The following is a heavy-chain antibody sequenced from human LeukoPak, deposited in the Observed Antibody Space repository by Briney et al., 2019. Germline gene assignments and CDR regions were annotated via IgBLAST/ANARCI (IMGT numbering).Heavy chain of an antibody. V-gene: IGHV1-18*01. CDR2: ISAYNGNS. Sequence: ASVKVSCKAYGYTFMSYGISWVRQAPGQGLEWMGWISAYNGNSNYAQKLQGRVTMTTDTSTSTAYMELRSLRSDDTAVYYCARYYYDSSGYYYYDYYYMDVWGKGTTVTVSS. J-gene: IGHJ6*03. CDR1: GYTFMSYG. CDR3: ARYYYDSSGYYYYDYYYMDV. D-gene: IGHD3-22*01.